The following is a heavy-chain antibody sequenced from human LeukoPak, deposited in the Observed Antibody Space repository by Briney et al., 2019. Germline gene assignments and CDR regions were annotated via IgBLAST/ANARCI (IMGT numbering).Heavy chain of an antibody. CDR1: GYSFPSYW. V-gene: IGHV5-10-1*01. CDR2: IAPSDSYT. D-gene: IGHD3-22*01. CDR3: VRQPPGVYDTTQSWFDP. J-gene: IGHJ5*02. Sequence: GESLKISCKVSGYSFPSYWITWVCQMPGKGLEWMGRIAPSDSYTNYSPSFEGHVAFSVDKSISTVYLQWSSLKASDTAVYYCVRQPPGVYDTTQSWFDPWGQGTLVTVSS.